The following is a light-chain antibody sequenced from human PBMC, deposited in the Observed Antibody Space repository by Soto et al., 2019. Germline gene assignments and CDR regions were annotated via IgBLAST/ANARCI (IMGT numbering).Light chain of an antibody. CDR2: GAS. Sequence: EIVLTQSPGTLSLSPGERATLSCRASQSIVRSYLAWFQQKPGQAPRLLIYGASSRAAVFPDRFSGSGSGTDFTLTISRLEPEDVAVYCCQQYCSSPYTFGQGAKLEIK. J-gene: IGKJ2*01. CDR1: QSIVRSY. CDR3: QQYCSSPYT. V-gene: IGKV3-20*01.